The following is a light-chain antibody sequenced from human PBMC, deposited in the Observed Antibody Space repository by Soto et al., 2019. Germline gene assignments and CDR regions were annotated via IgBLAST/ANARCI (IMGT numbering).Light chain of an antibody. CDR1: QDIRTD. V-gene: IGKV1-6*01. J-gene: IGKJ1*01. CDR3: LQDYTYPWT. Sequence: IQMTQSPSSLSASVGDRVSITCRASQDIRTDLGWYQHTPGKAPKSLIYAASNLQSGVPSRFSGSGSGTDFTLTISSLQPEDFAPYYCLQDYTYPWTFGQGTKVEVK. CDR2: AAS.